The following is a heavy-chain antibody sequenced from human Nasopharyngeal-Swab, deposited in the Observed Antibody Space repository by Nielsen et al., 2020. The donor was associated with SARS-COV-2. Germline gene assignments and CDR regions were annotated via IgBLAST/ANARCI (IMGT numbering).Heavy chain of an antibody. Sequence: ASVKVSCKASGYTFTSYGISWVRQAAGQGLEWMGWISAYNGNTNYAQKLQGRVTMTTDTSTSTAYMELRSLRSDDTAVYYCARNSPGYSYGYNWFDPWGQGTLVTVSS. CDR1: GYTFTSYG. J-gene: IGHJ5*02. CDR3: ARNSPGYSYGYNWFDP. V-gene: IGHV1-18*01. D-gene: IGHD5-18*01. CDR2: ISAYNGNT.